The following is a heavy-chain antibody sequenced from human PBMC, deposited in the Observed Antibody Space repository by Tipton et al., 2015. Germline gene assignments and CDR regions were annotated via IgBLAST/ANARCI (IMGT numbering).Heavy chain of an antibody. D-gene: IGHD6-19*01. CDR1: GYSISSGYY. Sequence: TLSLTCDVSGYSISSGYYWGWIRQPPGKGLEWIGSIYYSGSTYYNPSLKSRVTISVDTSKNQFSLKLSSVTAADTAVYYCARQSGESSGWPSAFDIWGQGTMVTVSS. J-gene: IGHJ3*02. CDR2: IYYSGST. CDR3: ARQSGESSGWPSAFDI. V-gene: IGHV4-38-2*01.